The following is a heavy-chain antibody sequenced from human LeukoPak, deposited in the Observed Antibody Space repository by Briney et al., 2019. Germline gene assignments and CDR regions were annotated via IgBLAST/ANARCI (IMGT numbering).Heavy chain of an antibody. D-gene: IGHD3/OR15-3a*01. CDR1: GFPFSSYD. Sequence: GRSLRLSCAASGFPFSSYDMHWVRQAPGKGLEWVAVISYDGSNKYYADSVKGRFTISRDNSKNTLYLQMNSLRAEDTAVYYCASLKGTMIFWGQGTLVTVSS. J-gene: IGHJ4*02. CDR2: ISYDGSNK. V-gene: IGHV3-30*03. CDR3: ASLKGTMIF.